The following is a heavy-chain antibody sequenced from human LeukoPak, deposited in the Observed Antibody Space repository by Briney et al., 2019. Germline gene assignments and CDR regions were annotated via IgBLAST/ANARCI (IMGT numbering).Heavy chain of an antibody. J-gene: IGHJ6*02. CDR2: IYYSGST. V-gene: IGHV4-31*03. CDR3: ARGVVRGVIPPYYYYGMDV. Sequence: SETLSLTCTVSGGSISSGGYYWSWIRQHPGKGLEWIGYIYYSGSTYYNPSLKSRVTISVDTSKNQFSLKLSSVTAADTAVYYCARGVVRGVIPPYYYYGMDVWGQGTTVTVSS. CDR1: GGSISSGGYY. D-gene: IGHD3-10*01.